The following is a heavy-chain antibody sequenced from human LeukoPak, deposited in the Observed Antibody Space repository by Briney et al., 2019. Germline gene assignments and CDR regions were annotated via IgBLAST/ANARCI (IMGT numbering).Heavy chain of an antibody. D-gene: IGHD4-17*01. Sequence: GASVKVSCKASGYTFTRYYIHWVRQAPGQGREWMGIINPSGGPANYAQKNQGRVTMTRDTSTSTVYMELNSLKSEDTAVYYCARGPPTTMTNRYFGLFDPWGQGTSVTVSS. CDR3: ARGPPTTMTNRYFGLFDP. V-gene: IGHV1-46*01. J-gene: IGHJ5*02. CDR1: GYTFTRYY. CDR2: INPSGGPA.